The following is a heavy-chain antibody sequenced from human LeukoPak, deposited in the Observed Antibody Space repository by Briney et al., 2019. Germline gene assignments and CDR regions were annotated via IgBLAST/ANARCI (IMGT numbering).Heavy chain of an antibody. CDR3: ARHFLWFGELMAFDY. J-gene: IGHJ4*02. V-gene: IGHV4-59*08. Sequence: SETLSLTCTVSGGSISSYYWSWIRQPPGKGPEWIGYIYYSGSTNYNPSLKSRVTISVDTSKNQFSLKLSSVTAADTAVYYCARHFLWFGELMAFDYWGQGTLVTVSS. CDR1: GGSISSYY. CDR2: IYYSGST. D-gene: IGHD3-10*01.